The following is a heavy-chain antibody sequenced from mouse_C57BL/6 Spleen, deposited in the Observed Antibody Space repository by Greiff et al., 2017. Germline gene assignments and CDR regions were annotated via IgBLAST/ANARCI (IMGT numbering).Heavy chain of an antibody. CDR3: ARMRANWDGRWYFDV. D-gene: IGHD4-1*01. CDR2: IYPGDGDT. CDR1: GYAFSSYW. V-gene: IGHV1-80*01. J-gene: IGHJ1*03. Sequence: QVQLQQSGAELVKPGASVKISCKASGYAFSSYWMNWVKQRPGKGLEWIGQIYPGDGDTNYNGKFKGKATLTADKSSSTAYMQLSSLTSEDSAVYFCARMRANWDGRWYFDVWGTGTTVTVSS.